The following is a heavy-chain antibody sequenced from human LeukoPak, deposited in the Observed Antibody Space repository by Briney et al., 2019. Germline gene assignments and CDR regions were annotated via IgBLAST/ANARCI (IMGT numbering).Heavy chain of an antibody. CDR2: ISYDGSNK. Sequence: GGSLRLSCAASGFTFSSYAMHWVRQAPGKWLEWVAVISYDGSNKYYADSVKGRFTISRDNSKITLYLQMNSLRAEDTAVYYCARGGDSVTDAFDIWGQGTMVTVSS. V-gene: IGHV3-30*04. CDR1: GFTFSSYA. CDR3: ARGGDSVTDAFDI. J-gene: IGHJ3*02. D-gene: IGHD2-21*01.